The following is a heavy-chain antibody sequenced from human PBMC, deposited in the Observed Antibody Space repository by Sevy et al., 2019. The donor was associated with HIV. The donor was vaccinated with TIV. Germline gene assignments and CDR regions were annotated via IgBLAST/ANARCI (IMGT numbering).Heavy chain of an antibody. Sequence: ASVKVSCKASGYTFTGYYMHWVRQAPGQGLEWMGWINPNSGGTNYAQKFQGRVTMTRDTSISTAYMELSRLRSDDTAVYYCARGVDTAMALYGMDVWGQGTTVTVSS. CDR2: INPNSGGT. CDR3: ARGVDTAMALYGMDV. D-gene: IGHD5-18*01. CDR1: GYTFTGYY. V-gene: IGHV1-2*02. J-gene: IGHJ6*01.